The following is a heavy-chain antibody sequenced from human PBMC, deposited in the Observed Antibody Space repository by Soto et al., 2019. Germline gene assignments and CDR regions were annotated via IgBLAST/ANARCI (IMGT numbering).Heavy chain of an antibody. CDR1: GGSISSGGYY. D-gene: IGHD5-18*01. CDR2: IYYSGST. Sequence: QVQLQESGPGLVKPSQTLSLTCTVSGGSISSGGYYWSWIRQHPGKGLEWIGYIYYSGSTYYNPSLKSRVNISVDTSKNQFSLKLSSVTAADTAVYYCARGGYSYGYDVFTFDIWGQGTMVTVSS. CDR3: ARGGYSYGYDVFTFDI. J-gene: IGHJ3*02. V-gene: IGHV4-31*03.